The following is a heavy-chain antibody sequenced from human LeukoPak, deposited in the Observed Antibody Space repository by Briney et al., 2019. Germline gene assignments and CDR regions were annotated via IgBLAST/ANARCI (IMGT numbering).Heavy chain of an antibody. V-gene: IGHV3-7*01. Sequence: GGSLRLSCAASGFTFSSNWMSWVRQAPGKGLEWVANIKQDGSEKYYVDSVKGRFTISRDNAKNSLYLQMNSLRAEDTAVYYCARYGSGSYWYYYGMDVWGQGTTVTVSS. CDR1: GFTFSSNW. CDR2: IKQDGSEK. J-gene: IGHJ6*02. D-gene: IGHD3-10*01. CDR3: ARYGSGSYWYYYGMDV.